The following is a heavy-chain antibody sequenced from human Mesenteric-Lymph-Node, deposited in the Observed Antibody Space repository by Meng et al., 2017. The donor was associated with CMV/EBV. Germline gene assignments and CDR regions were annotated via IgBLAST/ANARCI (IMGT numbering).Heavy chain of an antibody. D-gene: IGHD2-15*01. CDR3: ARGRGVAAKRRGVHYYGMDV. Sequence: SVKVSCKASGGTFSSYTISWVRQAPGQGLEWMGRIIPILGIANYAQKFQGRVTITADKSTSTAYMELSSLRSEDTAVYYCARGRGVAAKRRGVHYYGMDVWGQGTTVTVSS. CDR1: GGTFSSYT. CDR2: IIPILGIA. V-gene: IGHV1-69*02. J-gene: IGHJ6*02.